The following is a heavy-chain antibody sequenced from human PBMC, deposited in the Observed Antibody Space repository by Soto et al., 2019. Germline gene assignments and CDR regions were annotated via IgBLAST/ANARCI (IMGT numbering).Heavy chain of an antibody. J-gene: IGHJ4*02. CDR3: TLRRDTSTGPIF. V-gene: IGHV2-5*01. D-gene: IGHD5-18*01. CDR2: AYE. Sequence: SGPTLVNPTQTLTLTCTVSGFSLTTGGMTVGWIRQSPGKAPEWLALAYEYSPSLQSRLTFTKDTSKNQVVLTMTNMDPVDTATYYCTLRRDTSTGPIFWGQGILVTVSS. CDR1: GFSLTTGGMT.